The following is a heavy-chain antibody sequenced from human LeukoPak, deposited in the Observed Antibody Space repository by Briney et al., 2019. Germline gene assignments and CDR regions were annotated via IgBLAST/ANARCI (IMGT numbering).Heavy chain of an antibody. CDR1: GFTVSSNY. CDR3: ARAPSGRRYMDV. Sequence: GGSLRLSCAAFGFTVSSNYMSWVRQAPGKGLEWVSIMYSGGTTFYADSVKGRFTISRDNSKNTLYLQMNGLRADDTAVYYCARAPSGRRYMDVWGKGTTVTISS. D-gene: IGHD3-10*01. V-gene: IGHV3-66*01. CDR2: MYSGGTT. J-gene: IGHJ6*03.